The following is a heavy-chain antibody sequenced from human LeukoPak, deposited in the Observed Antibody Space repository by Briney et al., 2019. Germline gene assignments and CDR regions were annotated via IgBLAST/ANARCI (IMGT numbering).Heavy chain of an antibody. CDR3: ARDIVVVPAARFRHYYMDV. V-gene: IGHV3-9*01. CDR1: GFTFHEYG. J-gene: IGHJ6*03. D-gene: IGHD2-2*01. CDR2: ISWNSVSI. Sequence: GRSLRLSCAASGFTFHEYGMHWVRQTPGKGLEWVSGISWNSVSIAYADSVKGRFTISRDNAKNSLYVQMNSLRPDDTAVYYCARDIVVVPAARFRHYYMDVWGKGTTVTVSS.